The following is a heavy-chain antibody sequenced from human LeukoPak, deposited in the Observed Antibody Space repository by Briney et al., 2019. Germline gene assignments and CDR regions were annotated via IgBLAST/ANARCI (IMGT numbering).Heavy chain of an antibody. CDR2: ISGYNGKT. J-gene: IGHJ5*02. D-gene: IGHD3-10*01. V-gene: IGHV1-18*01. Sequence: ASVKVSCKASGYTFNTYGITWVRQAPGQGLEWMGWISGYNGKTKYAQKLQDRVTMTTDTSTTTAYMELRSLRSDDTAVYYCAIGRYYYGSGSAWFDPWGQGTLVTVSS. CDR3: AIGRYYYGSGSAWFDP. CDR1: GYTFNTYG.